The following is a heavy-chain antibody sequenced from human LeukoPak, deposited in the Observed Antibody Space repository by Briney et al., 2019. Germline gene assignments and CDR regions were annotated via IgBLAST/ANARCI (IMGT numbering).Heavy chain of an antibody. Sequence: SETLSLTCTVSGGSISSYYSSWIRQPPGKGLEWIGYIYYSGSTNYNPSLKSRVTISVDTSKNQFSLKLSSVTAADTAVYYCARDFGPMDVWGQGTTVTVSS. V-gene: IGHV4-59*01. CDR2: IYYSGST. CDR1: GGSISSYY. CDR3: ARDFGPMDV. D-gene: IGHD3-10*01. J-gene: IGHJ6*02.